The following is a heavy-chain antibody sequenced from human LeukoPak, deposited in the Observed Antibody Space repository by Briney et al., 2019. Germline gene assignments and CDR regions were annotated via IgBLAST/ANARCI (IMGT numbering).Heavy chain of an antibody. CDR3: AKADTGEADY. J-gene: IGHJ4*02. CDR2: ISYDGSNK. CDR1: GFTFSSYA. Sequence: PGGSLRLSCAASGFTFSSYAMHWVRQAPGKGLEWVAVISYDGSNKYYADSVKGRFTISRDNSKNTLYLQMNSLRAEDTAVYYCAKADTGEADYWGQGTLVTVSS. V-gene: IGHV3-30-3*01. D-gene: IGHD5-18*01.